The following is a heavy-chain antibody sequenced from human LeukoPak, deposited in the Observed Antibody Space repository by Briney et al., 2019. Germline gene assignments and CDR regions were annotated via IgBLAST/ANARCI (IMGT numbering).Heavy chain of an antibody. CDR1: GFTFSKYW. V-gene: IGHV3-74*01. CDR2: INTDGTVT. Sequence: GGSLRLSCAASGFTFSKYWMLWVRQAPGKGLECVSRINTDGTVTTYADSVKGRFTVSRDNADNTMFLQMNSVRDEDTAVYYCATKQWLAPPPDSWGQGTPVTVSS. CDR3: ATKQWLAPPPDS. J-gene: IGHJ4*02. D-gene: IGHD6-19*01.